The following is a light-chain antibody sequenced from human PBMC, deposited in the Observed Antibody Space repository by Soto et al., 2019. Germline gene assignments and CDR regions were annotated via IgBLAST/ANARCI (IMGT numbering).Light chain of an antibody. CDR1: QSVSSY. CDR2: DAS. V-gene: IGKV3-11*01. CDR3: QQRSNWPRT. J-gene: IGKJ1*01. Sequence: EIVLTQSPATLALSPCEGATLSCRASQSVSSYLAWYQQKPGQAPRLLIYDASNRATGIPARFSGSGSGTDFTLTISSLEPEDFAVYYCQQRSNWPRTFGQGTKVDIK.